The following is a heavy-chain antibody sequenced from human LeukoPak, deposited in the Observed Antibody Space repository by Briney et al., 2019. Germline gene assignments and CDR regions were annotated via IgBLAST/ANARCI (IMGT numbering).Heavy chain of an antibody. V-gene: IGHV1-18*04. Sequence: GASVRVSCKASGFTFTNYGIGWVRQAPGQGLDWMGWISAYNGDKKYAQNFQGRLSMTTDSSMSTAYMELRSLRSDDTAVYYCTRDFSNTSGFKVVVDFWGQGTLVTVSS. D-gene: IGHD6-19*01. CDR1: GFTFTNYG. J-gene: IGHJ4*02. CDR3: TRDFSNTSGFKVVVDF. CDR2: ISAYNGDK.